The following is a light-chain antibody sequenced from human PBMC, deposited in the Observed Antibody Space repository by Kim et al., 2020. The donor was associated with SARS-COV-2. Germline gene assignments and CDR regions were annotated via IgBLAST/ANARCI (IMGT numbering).Light chain of an antibody. V-gene: IGKV3-20*01. CDR2: GAS. Sequence: EIVLTQSPGTLSLSPGERATLSCRASQSVRVNYLAWYQQKPGQAPRLPIYGASSRATGIPDRFSGSGSGTDFTLTISRLEPEDFAVYHCHQYGSSPYTFGQGTKLEI. CDR3: HQYGSSPYT. CDR1: QSVRVNY. J-gene: IGKJ2*01.